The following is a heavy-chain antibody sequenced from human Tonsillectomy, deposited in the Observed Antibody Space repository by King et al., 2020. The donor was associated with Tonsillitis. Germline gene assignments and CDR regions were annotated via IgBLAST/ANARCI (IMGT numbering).Heavy chain of an antibody. CDR2: ISYDVNNK. V-gene: IGHV3-30*03. D-gene: IGHD3-10*01. CDR1: GFTFSSFG. J-gene: IGHJ4*02. Sequence: VQLVESGGGVVQPGRFLRLSCAASGFTFSSFGMHWVRQAPGKGLEWVALISYDVNNKFYGDSVKGRFTISRDKSQDTLHLEMDSLRAEDSAVYYCASDAVFFGEYDSDGSFYYCDYWGRGPRGTVPS. CDR3: ASDAVFFGEYDSDGSFYYCDY.